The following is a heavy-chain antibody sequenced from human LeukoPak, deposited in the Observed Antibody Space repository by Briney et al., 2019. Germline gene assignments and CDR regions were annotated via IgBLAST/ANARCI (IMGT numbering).Heavy chain of an antibody. CDR3: ARALSSFDWLQYYYYMDV. J-gene: IGHJ6*03. Sequence: GGSLRLSCAASGFTFSSYEMNWVRQAPGKGLEGVSYISSSGSTIYYADSVKGRFTISRDNAKNSLYLQMNSLRAEDTAVYYCARALSSFDWLQYYYYMDVWGKGTTVTISS. V-gene: IGHV3-48*03. D-gene: IGHD3-9*01. CDR2: ISSSGSTI. CDR1: GFTFSSYE.